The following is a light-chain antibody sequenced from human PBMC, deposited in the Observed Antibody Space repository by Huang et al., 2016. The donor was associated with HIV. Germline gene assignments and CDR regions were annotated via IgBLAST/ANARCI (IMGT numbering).Light chain of an antibody. Sequence: IVLTKSPAALSWSQGERVTLYCRASQPVDNHVAWYHHKSGQPPSLLIYDASPSVTGMPARFSGGGSGTHFTLNISRLDPDDCAVYYCQQRSSWPTFGGGTKVEIK. CDR2: DAS. CDR1: QPVDNH. CDR3: QQRSSWPT. J-gene: IGKJ4*01. V-gene: IGKV3-11*01.